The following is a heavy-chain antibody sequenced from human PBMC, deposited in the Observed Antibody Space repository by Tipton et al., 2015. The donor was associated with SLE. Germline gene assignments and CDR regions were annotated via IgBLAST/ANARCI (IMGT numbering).Heavy chain of an antibody. D-gene: IGHD3-22*01. J-gene: IGHJ5*02. Sequence: TLSLTCAVYGGSFRGYYWSWIRQPPGKGLEWIGEISHSGSTNYNPSLKSRVTISVDTSKSQFSLKLTSVTAADTAVYYCARGRTSYYDSSGFSGRLDHWGQGAQVTVSS. CDR1: GGSFRGYY. CDR2: ISHSGST. V-gene: IGHV4-34*01. CDR3: ARGRTSYYDSSGFSGRLDH.